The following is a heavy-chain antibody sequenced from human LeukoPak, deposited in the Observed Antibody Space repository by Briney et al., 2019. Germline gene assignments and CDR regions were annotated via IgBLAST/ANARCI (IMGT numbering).Heavy chain of an antibody. CDR3: GRDTVRTTVAGGPEY. Sequence: ASVTVSCKASGYIFTTCGISWVRQPPGQGLEWVGWISGYNGITIYSQKFHGRVTMTTDASTSTAYMELGSRRSDDTAVYYCGRDTVRTTVAGGPEYWGQGTLVTVSS. CDR2: ISGYNGIT. J-gene: IGHJ4*02. V-gene: IGHV1-18*01. D-gene: IGHD6-19*01. CDR1: GYIFTTCG.